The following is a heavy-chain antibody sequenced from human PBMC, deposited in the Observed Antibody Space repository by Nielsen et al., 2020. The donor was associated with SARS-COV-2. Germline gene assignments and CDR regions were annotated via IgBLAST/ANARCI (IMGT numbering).Heavy chain of an antibody. CDR3: AREGGATRYFDY. CDR2: ISYDGSNK. V-gene: IGHV3-30-3*01. D-gene: IGHD1-26*01. Sequence: GESLKISCAASGFTFSSYAMHWVRQAPGKGLEWVAVISYDGSNKYYADSVKGRFTISRDNSKNTLYLQMNSLRAEDTAVYYCAREGGATRYFDYWGQGTLVTVSS. CDR1: GFTFSSYA. J-gene: IGHJ4*02.